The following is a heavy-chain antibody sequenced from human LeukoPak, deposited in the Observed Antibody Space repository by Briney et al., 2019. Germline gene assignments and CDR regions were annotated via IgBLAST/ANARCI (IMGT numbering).Heavy chain of an antibody. CDR2: IYTSGST. Sequence: SETLSLTCTVSGGSISSYYWSWIRQPAGKGLEWIGRIYTSGSTNYNPSLKSRVTISVDTSKNQFSLKLSPVTAADTAVYYCARVDSSGWMDAFDIWGQGTMVTVSS. CDR3: ARVDSSGWMDAFDI. D-gene: IGHD6-19*01. V-gene: IGHV4-4*07. CDR1: GGSISSYY. J-gene: IGHJ3*02.